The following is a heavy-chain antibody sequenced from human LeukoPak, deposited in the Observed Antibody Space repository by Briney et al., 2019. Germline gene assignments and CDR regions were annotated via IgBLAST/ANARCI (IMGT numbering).Heavy chain of an antibody. CDR3: ARDKSRYCSGGTCYGWFDP. CDR2: ISSSSSYI. J-gene: IGHJ5*02. D-gene: IGHD2-15*01. CDR1: GFTFSSYS. V-gene: IGHV3-21*01. Sequence: GGSLRLSCAASGFTFSSYSMNWVRQAPGKGLEWVSSISSSSSYIYYADSVKGRFTISRDNAKNSLYLQMNSLSAEDTAVYYCARDKSRYCSGGTCYGWFDPWGQGTLVTVSS.